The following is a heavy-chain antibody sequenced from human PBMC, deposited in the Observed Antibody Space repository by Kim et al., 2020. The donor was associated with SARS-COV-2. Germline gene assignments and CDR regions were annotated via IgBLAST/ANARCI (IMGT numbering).Heavy chain of an antibody. V-gene: IGHV1-46*03. CDR1: GYTFVDHY. CDR3: SRWSLTTTWYYGLDA. J-gene: IGHJ6*02. CDR2: INPTGGAT. Sequence: ASVKVSCKASGYTFVDHYIHWVRQAPGQGLEWMGTINPTGGATTYAQRFLGRVTLTTDTSTRTVYLDLNNLGSEDTAIYYCSRWSLTTTWYYGLDAWGQG. D-gene: IGHD1-26*01.